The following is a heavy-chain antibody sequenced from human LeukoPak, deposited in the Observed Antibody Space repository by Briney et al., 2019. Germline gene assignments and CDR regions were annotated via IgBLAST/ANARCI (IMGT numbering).Heavy chain of an antibody. CDR1: VLTFSIYA. Sequence: GRSLRLSYAASVLTFSIYAIHCVRQAPGKGLEGGAVISYDGSNKYYADSVKGRFTISRDNSKNTLYLQRNSLRAEDTAVYYCARDHDSSGYYTNFDYWGQRTLVTVSS. V-gene: IGHV3-30-3*01. CDR3: ARDHDSSGYYTNFDY. J-gene: IGHJ4*02. CDR2: ISYDGSNK. D-gene: IGHD3-22*01.